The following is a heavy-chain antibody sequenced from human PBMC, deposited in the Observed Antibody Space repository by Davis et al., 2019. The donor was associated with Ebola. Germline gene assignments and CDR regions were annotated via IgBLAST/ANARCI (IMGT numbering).Heavy chain of an antibody. D-gene: IGHD5-24*01. CDR2: IRSKANSYAT. Sequence: GGSLRLSCAASGFTFSGSAMHWVRQASGKGLEWVGRIRSKANSYATEYAASVKGRFTISRDDSKNTAYLQMNSLNTEDTAVYYCARPLVEMATTDAFDIWGQGTMVTVPS. CDR3: ARPLVEMATTDAFDI. J-gene: IGHJ3*02. V-gene: IGHV3-73*01. CDR1: GFTFSGSA.